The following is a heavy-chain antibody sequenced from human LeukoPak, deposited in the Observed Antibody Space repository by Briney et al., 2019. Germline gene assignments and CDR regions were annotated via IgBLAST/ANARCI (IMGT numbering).Heavy chain of an antibody. D-gene: IGHD3-22*01. CDR3: ARSSGQSPPSDY. CDR1: GFTFSSYG. V-gene: IGHV3-33*01. Sequence: PGGSLRLSCAASGFTFSSYGMHWVRQAPGKGLEWVAVIWYDGGNKYYADSVKGRFTISRDNSKNTLYLQMNSLRAEDTAVYYCARSSGQSPPSDYWGQGTLVTVSS. J-gene: IGHJ4*02. CDR2: IWYDGGNK.